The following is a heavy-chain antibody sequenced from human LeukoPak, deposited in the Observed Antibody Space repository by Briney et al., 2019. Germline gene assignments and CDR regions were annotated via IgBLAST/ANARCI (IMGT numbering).Heavy chain of an antibody. Sequence: PGGSLRLSCAASGFTVSSNWMSWVRQAPGKGLEWVANVNQDESQKYYVDSVKGRFTISRDNSKNTLYLQMNSLRAEDTAVYYCARDHINWNSLFGYWGQGTLVTVSS. D-gene: IGHD1-7*01. CDR2: VNQDESQK. CDR1: GFTVSSNW. V-gene: IGHV3-7*03. CDR3: ARDHINWNSLFGY. J-gene: IGHJ4*02.